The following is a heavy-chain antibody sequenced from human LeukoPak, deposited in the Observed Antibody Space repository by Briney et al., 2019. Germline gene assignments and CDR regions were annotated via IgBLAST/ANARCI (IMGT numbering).Heavy chain of an antibody. D-gene: IGHD6-6*01. V-gene: IGHV5-10-1*01. CDR3: ARAYSRSRFDY. CDR2: IDPIDSYN. Sequence: PGESLKISCKGSGYNFTNYWISWVRQMPGKGLEWMGTIDPIDSYNNYSPSFQGHVTISADKSISTPDLQLSSLNASDTAMYYCARAYSRSRFDYWGQGTLVTVSS. J-gene: IGHJ4*02. CDR1: GYNFTNYW.